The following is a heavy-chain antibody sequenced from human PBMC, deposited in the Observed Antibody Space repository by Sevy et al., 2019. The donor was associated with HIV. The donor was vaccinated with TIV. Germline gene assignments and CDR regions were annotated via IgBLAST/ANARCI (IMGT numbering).Heavy chain of an antibody. Sequence: SETMSLTCIVSGGSISSSSYYWGWIRQPPGKGLEWIGSIYYSWNTYYSPSLKSRVTISVDTSKKQFSLKLSSVTAADTAVYYCATRLGYCSGSSCYPPEYFHHWGQGTLVTVSS. J-gene: IGHJ1*01. CDR1: GGSISSSSYY. CDR3: ATRLGYCSGSSCYPPEYFHH. V-gene: IGHV4-39*01. CDR2: IYYSWNT. D-gene: IGHD2-15*01.